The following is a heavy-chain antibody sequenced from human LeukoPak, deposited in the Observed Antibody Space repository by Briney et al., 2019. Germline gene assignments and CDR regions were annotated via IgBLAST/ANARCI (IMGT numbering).Heavy chain of an antibody. D-gene: IGHD3-3*01. J-gene: IGHJ4*02. CDR3: ARWSGIRHSVDY. V-gene: IGHV3-7*04. Sequence: GGAPRLSCAAPGFNLCRHLMNWVRPAPGKRAQWVANINQDGSETHYLDSVKGRFTISRDDAKSSLILQMNSLRVEDAAVYSCARWSGIRHSVDYWGQGTLVTVSS. CDR2: INQDGSET. CDR1: GFNLCRHL.